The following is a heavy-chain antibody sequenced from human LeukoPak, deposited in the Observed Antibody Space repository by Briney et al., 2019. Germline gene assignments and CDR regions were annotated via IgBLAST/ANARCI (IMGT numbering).Heavy chain of an antibody. CDR2: ISSSSSTI. D-gene: IGHD6-19*01. Sequence: GGSLRLSCAASGFTFSSYSMNWVRQAPGKGLERVSYISSSSSTIYYADSVKGRFTISRDNAKNSLYLQMNSLRAEDTAVYYCASLTYSSGWYGDYWGQGTLVTVSS. CDR1: GFTFSSYS. J-gene: IGHJ4*02. CDR3: ASLTYSSGWYGDY. V-gene: IGHV3-48*01.